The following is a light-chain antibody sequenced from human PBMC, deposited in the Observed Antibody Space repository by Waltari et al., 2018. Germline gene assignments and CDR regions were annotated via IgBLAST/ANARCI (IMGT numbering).Light chain of an antibody. Sequence: SSELTQDPDVPVALGQTVRITCQGDSLRSYYASWYQQKPGQAPVLVIYGKNKRPSGISDRFSGSSSGKTASLTITGAQAEDEADYYCNSRDSSGKQPEFGGGTKLTVL. CDR2: GKN. CDR3: NSRDSSGKQPE. CDR1: SLRSYY. J-gene: IGLJ2*01. V-gene: IGLV3-19*01.